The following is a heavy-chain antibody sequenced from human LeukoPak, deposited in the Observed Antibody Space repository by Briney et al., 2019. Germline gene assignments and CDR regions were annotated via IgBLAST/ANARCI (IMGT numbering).Heavy chain of an antibody. Sequence: GRSLRLSCAASGFTFSSYGMHWVRQAPGKGLECAAVIWYDGTNKYYADSVKGRFTISRDNSKNTLYLQMNSLRAEDTAVYYCASTGYSSGWYLFDYWGQGTLVTVSS. CDR1: GFTFSSYG. CDR3: ASTGYSSGWYLFDY. D-gene: IGHD6-19*01. CDR2: IWYDGTNK. V-gene: IGHV3-33*01. J-gene: IGHJ4*02.